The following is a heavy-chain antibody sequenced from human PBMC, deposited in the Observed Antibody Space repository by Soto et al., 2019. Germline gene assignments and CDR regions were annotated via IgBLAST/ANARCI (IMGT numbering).Heavy chain of an antibody. CDR3: AKNGWRGDYFDY. CDR1: GFTFSSYA. J-gene: IGHJ4*02. CDR2: ISGSGGST. Sequence: EVQLLESGGGLVQSGGSLRLSCAASGFTFSSYAMSWVRQAPGKGLEWVSAISGSGGSTYYADSVKGRFTISRDNSKNTLYLQMNSLRAEDTAVYYCAKNGWRGDYFDYWGQGTLVTVSS. V-gene: IGHV3-23*01. D-gene: IGHD2-15*01.